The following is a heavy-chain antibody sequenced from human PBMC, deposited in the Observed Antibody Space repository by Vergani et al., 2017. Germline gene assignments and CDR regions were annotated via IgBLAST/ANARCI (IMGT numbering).Heavy chain of an antibody. CDR1: GGSISSGGYY. J-gene: IGHJ1*01. CDR3: ARGYCSSTSCYFAEYFQY. CDR2: IYYSGST. D-gene: IGHD2-2*01. V-gene: IGHV4-31*03. Sequence: QVQLQESGPGLVKPSQTLSLTCTVSGGSISSGGYYWSWIRQHPGKGLEWIGYIYYSGSTYYNPSLKSRVTISVDTSKNQFSLKLSSVTAADTAVYYCARGYCSSTSCYFAEYFQYWGQGTLVTVSS.